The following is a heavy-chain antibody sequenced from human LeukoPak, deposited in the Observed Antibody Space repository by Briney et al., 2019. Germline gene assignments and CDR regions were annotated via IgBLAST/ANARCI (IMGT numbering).Heavy chain of an antibody. J-gene: IGHJ4*02. CDR3: ARDGPPYYFDY. CDR2: IYYSGST. CDR1: GGSISSYY. Sequence: SETLSLTCTVSGGSISSYYWSWIRQPPAKGLEWIGYIYYSGSTNYNPSLKSRVTISVDTSKNQFSLKLSSVTAADTAVYYCARDGPPYYFDYWGQGTLVTVSS. V-gene: IGHV4-59*01.